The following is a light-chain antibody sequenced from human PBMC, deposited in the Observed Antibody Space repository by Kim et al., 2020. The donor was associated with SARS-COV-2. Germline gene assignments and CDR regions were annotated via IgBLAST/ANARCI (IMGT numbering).Light chain of an antibody. J-gene: IGLJ2*01. CDR3: ETWDNNRQI. CDR1: KRHDII. V-gene: IGLV4-60*02. Sequence: QPVMTQSSSASASLGSSVKLTCTFNKRHDIIIAWHQQQPGKAPRYLMQFEPSGIFEKGSEIPDRFSGSRSGTVCDLTISNLQFEDEAIYYCETWDNNRQIFGGGTQLTVL. CDR2: FEPSGIF.